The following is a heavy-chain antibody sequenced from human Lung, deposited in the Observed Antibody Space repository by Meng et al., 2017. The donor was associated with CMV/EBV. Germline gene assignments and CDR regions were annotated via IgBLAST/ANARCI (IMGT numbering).Heavy chain of an antibody. V-gene: IGHV7-4-1*02. D-gene: IGHD6-19*01. CDR3: GTLKYTSGFYGPTY. CDR1: GYTFTRYP. J-gene: IGHJ4*02. Sequence: QLQLVQSGADLKKPGASVKVSCKASGYTFTRYPMNWVRQAPGQGLEWMGWISTNTGNPTYAQGFTGRFVFSVDTSVSTAYLQISSLKAEDTAVYYCGTLKYTSGFYGPTYWGQGALVTVSS. CDR2: ISTNTGNP.